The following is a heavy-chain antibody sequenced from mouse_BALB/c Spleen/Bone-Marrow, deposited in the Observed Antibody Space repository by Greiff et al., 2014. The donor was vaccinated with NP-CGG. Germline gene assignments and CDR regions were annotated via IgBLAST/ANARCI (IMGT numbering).Heavy chain of an antibody. Sequence: VQLQQSGAELAKPGASVKMSCKASGYTFTSYWMHWVKQRPGQGLEWIGYINPSTGYTEYNQKFEDKATLTADKSSGTAYMQLSSLTSEDSAVYYCAREGYYGSPFAYWGQGTLVTVSA. V-gene: IGHV1-7*01. J-gene: IGHJ3*01. D-gene: IGHD1-1*01. CDR3: AREGYYGSPFAY. CDR2: INPSTGYT. CDR1: GYTFTSYW.